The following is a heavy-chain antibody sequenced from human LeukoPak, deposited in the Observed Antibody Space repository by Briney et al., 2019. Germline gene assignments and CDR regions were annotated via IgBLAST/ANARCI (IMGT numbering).Heavy chain of an antibody. J-gene: IGHJ4*02. CDR2: IYYSGST. D-gene: IGHD3-3*01. Sequence: PSETLSLTCSVSGGSITRKNDYWGWIRQPPGKGLEWIGNIYYSGSTNYNPSLKSRVTISVDTSKNQFSLKLSSVIAADTAVYYCARHHIGTGHDFWSGYVRPSYFDYWGQGTLVTVSS. CDR1: GGSITRKNDY. CDR3: ARHHIGTGHDFWSGYVRPSYFDY. V-gene: IGHV4-39*07.